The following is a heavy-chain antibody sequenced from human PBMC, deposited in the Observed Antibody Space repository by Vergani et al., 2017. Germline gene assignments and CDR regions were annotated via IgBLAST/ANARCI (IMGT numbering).Heavy chain of an antibody. V-gene: IGHV3-11*05. Sequence: QVQLVESGGGLVKPGGSLPLSCAASLFPFSHYYMRWIRQAPGKGLHWVSYISISSSYTNYADSVKGRFTISRDNAKNSLYLQMNSLRAEDTAVYYCARVHYDSSGYHFDYWGQGTLVTVSS. J-gene: IGHJ4*02. CDR2: ISISSSYT. D-gene: IGHD3-22*01. CDR1: LFPFSHYY. CDR3: ARVHYDSSGYHFDY.